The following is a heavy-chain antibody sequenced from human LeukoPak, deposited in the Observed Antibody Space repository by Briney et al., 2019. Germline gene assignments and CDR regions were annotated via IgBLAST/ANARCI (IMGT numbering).Heavy chain of an antibody. CDR3: ARVRTVTTVRGGYNWFDP. J-gene: IGHJ5*02. Sequence: ASVKVSCKASGYTFTGYYMHWVRQAPGQGLEWMGWINPNSGGTNYAQKFQGRVTMTRDTSISTAYMELSRLRSDDTAVYYCARVRTVTTVRGGYNWFDPWGQGTLVTVSS. D-gene: IGHD4-17*01. V-gene: IGHV1-2*02. CDR1: GYTFTGYY. CDR2: INPNSGGT.